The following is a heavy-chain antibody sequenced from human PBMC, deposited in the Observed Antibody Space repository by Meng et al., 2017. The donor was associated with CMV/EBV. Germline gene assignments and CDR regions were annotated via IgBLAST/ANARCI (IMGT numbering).Heavy chain of an antibody. CDR2: INWNGGST. J-gene: IGHJ4*02. CDR3: ARARGGVVIIDNY. CDR1: GFTFDDYG. Sequence: VRPVGSGGGGVRPGGSLGLSCRASGFTFDDYGMSWVRQAPGKGLEWVSGINWNGGSTGYADSVKGRFTISRDNAKNSLYLQMNSLRAEDTALYHCARARGGVVIIDNYWGQGTLVTVSS. V-gene: IGHV3-20*01. D-gene: IGHD3-3*01.